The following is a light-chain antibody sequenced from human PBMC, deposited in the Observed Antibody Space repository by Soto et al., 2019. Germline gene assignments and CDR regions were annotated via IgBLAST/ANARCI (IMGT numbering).Light chain of an antibody. CDR3: CSYAGSSTYV. Sequence: LTQPASVSGSPGQSITISCPGTSSDVGSYNLVSWYQQHPGKAPKLMIYEGSKRPSGVSNRFSGSKSGNTASLTISGLQAEDEADYYCCSYAGSSTYVFGTGTKVTVL. V-gene: IGLV2-23*01. CDR1: SSDVGSYNL. CDR2: EGS. J-gene: IGLJ1*01.